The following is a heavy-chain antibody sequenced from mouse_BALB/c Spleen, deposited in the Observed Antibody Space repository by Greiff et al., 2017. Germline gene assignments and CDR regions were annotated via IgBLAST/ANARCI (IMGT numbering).Heavy chain of an antibody. CDR3: ARSGFTTVVATDY. Sequence: EVKVVESGGGLVQPGGSRKLSCAASGFTFSSFGMHWVRQAPEKGLEWVAYISSGSSTIYYADTVKGRFTISRDNPKNTLFLQMTSLRSEDTAMYYCARSGFTTVVATDYWGQGTSVTVSS. V-gene: IGHV5-17*02. CDR1: GFTFSSFG. CDR2: ISSGSSTI. D-gene: IGHD1-1*01. J-gene: IGHJ4*01.